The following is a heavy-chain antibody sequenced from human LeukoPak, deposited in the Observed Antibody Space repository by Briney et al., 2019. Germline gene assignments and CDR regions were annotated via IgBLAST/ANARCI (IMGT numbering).Heavy chain of an antibody. D-gene: IGHD5-24*01. V-gene: IGHV3-21*01. J-gene: IGHJ4*02. CDR3: ARGLLVSFGRDGDY. CDR2: ISSSSSYI. CDR1: GFTFSSYW. Sequence: GGSLRLSCAASGFTFSSYWMSWVRQAPGKGLEWVSSISSSSSYIYYADSVKGRFTISRDNATNSLYLQMNSLRAEDTAVYYCARGLLVSFGRDGDYWGQGTLVTVSS.